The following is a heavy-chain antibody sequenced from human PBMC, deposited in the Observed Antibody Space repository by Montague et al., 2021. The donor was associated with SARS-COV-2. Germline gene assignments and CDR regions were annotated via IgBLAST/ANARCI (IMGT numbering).Heavy chain of an antibody. D-gene: IGHD3-22*01. CDR3: ARATLGITMIVVVMTAIDYCFDY. CDR1: GGSSSGYY. Sequence: SETLSLTCAVYGGSSSGYYWSWIRQPPGKGLEWIGEIHHSGSTNSNPSLKRRVTISVGTSKNQFSLKLSSVTAADTAVYYCARATLGITMIVVVMTAIDYCFDYWGQGNLVTVSS. CDR2: IHHSGST. V-gene: IGHV4-34*01. J-gene: IGHJ4*02.